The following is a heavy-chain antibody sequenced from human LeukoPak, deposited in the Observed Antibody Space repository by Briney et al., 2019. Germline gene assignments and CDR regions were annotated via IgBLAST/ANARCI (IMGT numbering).Heavy chain of an antibody. CDR2: ISSSSSYI. Sequence: VGSLRLSCAASGFTFSSYSMNWVRQAPGKGLEWVSSISSSSSYIYYADSVKGRFTISRDNAKNSLYLQMNSLRAEDTAVYYCARGGYCSGGSCYVHYYYMDVWGKGTTVTVS. CDR1: GFTFSSYS. V-gene: IGHV3-21*01. CDR3: ARGGYCSGGSCYVHYYYMDV. J-gene: IGHJ6*03. D-gene: IGHD2-15*01.